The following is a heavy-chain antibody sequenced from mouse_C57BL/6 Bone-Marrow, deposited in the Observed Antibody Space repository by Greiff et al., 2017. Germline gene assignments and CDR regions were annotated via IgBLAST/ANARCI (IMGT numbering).Heavy chain of an antibody. V-gene: IGHV14-4*01. Sequence: EVKLQQSGAELVRPGASVKLSCTASGFNIKDDYMHWVKQRPEQGLEWIGWIDPENGDTEYASKFQGKATITADTSSNTAYLQLSSLTSEDTAVYYCTKDLSNLFAYWGQGTLVTVSA. CDR2: IDPENGDT. CDR3: TKDLSNLFAY. CDR1: GFNIKDDY. D-gene: IGHD2-5*01. J-gene: IGHJ3*01.